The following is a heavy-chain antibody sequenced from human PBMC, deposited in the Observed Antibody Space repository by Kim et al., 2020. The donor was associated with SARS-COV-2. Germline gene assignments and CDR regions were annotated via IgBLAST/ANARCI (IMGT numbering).Heavy chain of an antibody. CDR2: ISWNSGSI. CDR1: GFTFDDYA. V-gene: IGHV3-9*01. CDR3: AKDIGRGQLVY. J-gene: IGHJ4*02. Sequence: GGSLRLSCAASGFTFDDYAMHWVRQAPGKGLEWVSGISWNSGSIGYADSVKGRFTISRDNAKNSLYLQMNSLRAEDTALYYCAKDIGRGQLVYWGQGTLVTVSS. D-gene: IGHD5-12*01.